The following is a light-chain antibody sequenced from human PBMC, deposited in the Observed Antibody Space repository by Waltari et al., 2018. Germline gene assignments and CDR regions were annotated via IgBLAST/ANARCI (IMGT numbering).Light chain of an antibody. V-gene: IGKV1-5*03. CDR3: QKYNRYCT. CDR2: KSS. Sequence: DIQLTPSPSTLSASVGDTVTITCRASQTINTWLAWYQQKPGKAPQVLIYKSSTLKSGLTSRGSGIGSGTEFTRTISSLQPDDFATCYCQKYNRYCTFGQGTKVEIK. CDR1: QTINTW. J-gene: IGKJ1*01.